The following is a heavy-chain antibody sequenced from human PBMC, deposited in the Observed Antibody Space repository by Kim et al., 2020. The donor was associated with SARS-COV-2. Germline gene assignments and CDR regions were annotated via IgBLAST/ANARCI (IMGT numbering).Heavy chain of an antibody. D-gene: IGHD5-12*01. CDR3: ARAGKRWLQWNLSYFDY. V-gene: IGHV1-69*04. Sequence: FPGRVTITADKSTSTAYMELSSLRSEDTAVYYCARAGKRWLQWNLSYFDYWGQGTLVTVSS. J-gene: IGHJ4*02.